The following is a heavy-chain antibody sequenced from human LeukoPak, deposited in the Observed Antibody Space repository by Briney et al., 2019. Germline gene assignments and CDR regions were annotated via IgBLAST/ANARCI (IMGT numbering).Heavy chain of an antibody. CDR3: SIAVTPTDY. CDR1: GFTFSGSA. J-gene: IGHJ4*02. D-gene: IGHD6-19*01. CDR2: IRSKANSYAT. V-gene: IGHV3-73*01. Sequence: GGSLRLSCAATGFTFSGSAMHWVRQASGKGLEWVGRIRSKANSYATAYAASVKGRFTISRDDSKNTAYLQMNSLKTEDTAVYYCSIAVTPTDYWGQGTLVTVSS.